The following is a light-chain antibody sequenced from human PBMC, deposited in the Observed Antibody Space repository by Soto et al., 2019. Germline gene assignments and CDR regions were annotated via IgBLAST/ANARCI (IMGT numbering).Light chain of an antibody. CDR1: QSVSNN. V-gene: IGKV3-15*01. CDR3: QQYQNAGST. J-gene: IGKJ1*01. Sequence: IVMTQSPATLSVSPGGRASLSCRASQSVSNNLAWYQQKPGQAPRLLIYGASTRAAGIPGRFSGSGSGTEFTLIISSLQSDDFAFYYCQQYQNAGSTFGQGTKVDIK. CDR2: GAS.